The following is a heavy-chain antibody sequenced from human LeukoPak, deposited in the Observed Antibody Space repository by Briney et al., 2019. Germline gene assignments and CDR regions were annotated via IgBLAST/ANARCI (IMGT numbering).Heavy chain of an antibody. CDR3: TTDRDYGDYPEYYFDY. Sequence: GRSLKLSCAAFGLTFGGTALQWVRQDSGTGLEWVGLIRSGANSYATTYGASVKGRFTISRDDSKNTLYLQMNNLKPEHTAVYYCTTDRDYGDYPEYYFDYWGQGTLVTVSS. D-gene: IGHD4-17*01. CDR1: GLTFGGTA. CDR2: IRSGANSYAT. J-gene: IGHJ4*02. V-gene: IGHV3-73*01.